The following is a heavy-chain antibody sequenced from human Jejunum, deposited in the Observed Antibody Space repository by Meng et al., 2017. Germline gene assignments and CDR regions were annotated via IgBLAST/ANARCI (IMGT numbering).Heavy chain of an antibody. CDR1: GYPFTTYG. CDR3: VREGGSNPYYFEY. CDR2: ISAYYGST. Sequence: HVQLVQSGAVVKNPGASVKVSCKAFGYPFTTYGISWVRQAPGQGLEWMGWISAYYGSTNYAQRLQGRVTLTRDTSTSTVYMDLRSLRSDDTAVYYCVREGGSNPYYFEYWGQGTLVTVSS. V-gene: IGHV1-18*01. D-gene: IGHD1-26*01. J-gene: IGHJ4*02.